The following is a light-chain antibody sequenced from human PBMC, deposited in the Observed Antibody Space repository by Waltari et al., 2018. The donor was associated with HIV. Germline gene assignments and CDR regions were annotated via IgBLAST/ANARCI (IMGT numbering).Light chain of an antibody. CDR2: AAS. V-gene: IGKV1-9*01. CDR3: QQHKTDPLT. Sequence: DILLTQSPPFLSASVGDRVTISCRASPGIRYYLAWFQQKPGRAPKLLIFAASTVQSGVPSRFSGSGSGTQFTLTISSLQPEDFATYYCQQHKTDPLTFGPGT. J-gene: IGKJ3*01. CDR1: PGIRYY.